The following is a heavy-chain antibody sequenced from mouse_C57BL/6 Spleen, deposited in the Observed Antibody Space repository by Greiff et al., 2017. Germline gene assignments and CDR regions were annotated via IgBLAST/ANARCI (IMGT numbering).Heavy chain of an antibody. J-gene: IGHJ2*01. D-gene: IGHD1-1*01. V-gene: IGHV1-61*01. CDR3: GRSDYEALSFDY. CDR1: GYTFTSYW. Sequence: QVQLQQPGAELVRPGSSVKLSCKASGYTFTSYWMDWVKQRPGQGLEWIGNIYPSDSETHYNQKFKDKATLTVDKSSSTAYLQLSSLTSEDSAVYCCGRSDYEALSFDYWGQGTTLTVSS. CDR2: IYPSDSET.